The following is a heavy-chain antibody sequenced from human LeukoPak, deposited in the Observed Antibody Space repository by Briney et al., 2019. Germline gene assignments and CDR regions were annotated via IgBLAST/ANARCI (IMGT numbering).Heavy chain of an antibody. Sequence: PSETLSLTCTVSGGSISSYYWSWIRQPPGKGLEWIGYIYYSGSTNYNPSLKSRVTISVDTSKNQFSLKLSSVTAADTAVYYCARLRYYDSSGYYSRFDPWGQGTLVTVSS. J-gene: IGHJ5*02. D-gene: IGHD3-22*01. CDR1: GGSISSYY. V-gene: IGHV4-59*08. CDR3: ARLRYYDSSGYYSRFDP. CDR2: IYYSGST.